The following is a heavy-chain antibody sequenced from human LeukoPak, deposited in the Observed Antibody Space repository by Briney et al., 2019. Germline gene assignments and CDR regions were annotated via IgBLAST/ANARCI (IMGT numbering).Heavy chain of an antibody. Sequence: SETLSLTCTVSGGSITSGAYYWTWIRQSAGGGLEWIGRVYMNGHSNSNPSLESRVTISVDTSNNQFSLNLASVTAADTARYSCARGSCGVNCPKFNWLDTWGQGILVTVSS. CDR1: GGSITSGAYY. CDR3: ARGSCGVNCPKFNWLDT. D-gene: IGHD2-21*01. J-gene: IGHJ5*02. CDR2: VYMNGHS. V-gene: IGHV4-61*02.